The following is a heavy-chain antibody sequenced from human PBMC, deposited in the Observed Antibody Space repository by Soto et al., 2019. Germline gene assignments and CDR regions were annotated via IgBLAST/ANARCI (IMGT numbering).Heavy chain of an antibody. CDR1: GCTFSSDW. CDR2: INKDGSYR. J-gene: IGHJ4*02. V-gene: IGHV3-74*01. Sequence: PGGSLRLSCATSGCTFSSDWMHWVRQAPGKGLVWVARINKDGSYRNYADFVEGRFTISRDDAKSELYLQMDRLRAEDTAVYYCARGGLEPFDYLGQGALVTVSS. CDR3: ARGGLEPFDY. D-gene: IGHD1-1*01.